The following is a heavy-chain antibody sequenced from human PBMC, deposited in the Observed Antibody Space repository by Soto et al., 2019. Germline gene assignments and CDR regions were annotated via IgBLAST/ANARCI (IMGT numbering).Heavy chain of an antibody. Sequence: QTPSLTCSISGDSVTSNSSAWNRLWHSPSGGLELLRRTYYRAKWYKEYAVSVKSRITINPDTSTNQFSLQLNSVTPEDTAVYYCATVRAVPFVCNSRYKPYNGFDPWGQGALVTVSS. V-gene: IGHV6-1*01. CDR3: ATVRAVPFVCNSRYKPYNGFDP. CDR2: TYYRAKWYK. J-gene: IGHJ5*02. D-gene: IGHD1-1*01. CDR1: GDSVTSNSSA.